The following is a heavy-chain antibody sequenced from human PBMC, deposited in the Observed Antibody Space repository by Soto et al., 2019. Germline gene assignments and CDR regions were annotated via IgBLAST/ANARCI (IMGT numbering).Heavy chain of an antibody. Sequence: GASVKVSSKSSGYTLTSHGISWVRQAPGQGLEWMGWISAYNGNTNYAQKLQGRVTINPDTSKNQFSLQLNSVTPEDTAVYYCARDISVAGPDGTYGMDVWGQGTTVTVSS. D-gene: IGHD6-19*01. CDR1: GYTLTSHG. CDR3: ARDISVAGPDGTYGMDV. V-gene: IGHV1-18*01. J-gene: IGHJ6*02. CDR2: ISAYNGNT.